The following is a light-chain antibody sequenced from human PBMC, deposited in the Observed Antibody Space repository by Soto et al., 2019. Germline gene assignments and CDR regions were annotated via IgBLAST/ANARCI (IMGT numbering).Light chain of an antibody. V-gene: IGKV3-20*01. CDR1: QTVINNY. J-gene: IGKJ4*01. CDR3: QQFSSYPLT. Sequence: FLLTQSPGTLSLSPGERATLSCRASQTVINNYLAWYQQKPGQAPRLLIYDASSRATGIPDRFSGGGSGTDFTLTISRLEPEDFAVYYCQQFSSYPLTFGGGTKVDIK. CDR2: DAS.